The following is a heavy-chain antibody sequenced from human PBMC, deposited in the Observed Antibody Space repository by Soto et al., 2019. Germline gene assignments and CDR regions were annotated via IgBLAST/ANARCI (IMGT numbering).Heavy chain of an antibody. Sequence: SDTLSLTCAVSGCSISSGGYSWSWIRQPPGKGLECIGYIYHSGSTYYNPSLKSRVTISVDRSKNQFSLKLSPVTAADTAVYYCARGPPLGFWGQGTLVTVS. CDR2: IYHSGST. CDR3: ARGPPLGF. J-gene: IGHJ4*02. CDR1: GCSISSGGYS. V-gene: IGHV4-30-2*01.